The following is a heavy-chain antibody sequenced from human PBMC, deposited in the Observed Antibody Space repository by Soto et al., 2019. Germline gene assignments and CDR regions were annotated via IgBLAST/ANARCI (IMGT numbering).Heavy chain of an antibody. J-gene: IGHJ3*02. CDR2: FSYSGST. Sequence: SETLSLTCTVSGGSTGNYYWNWIRQPPGKGLEWIGYFSYSGSTKYNPSLKSRVTISLDTSKNQFSLKLSSVTAADTAVYYCARDNVYGSGIPSWGDAFDIWGQGTMVT. D-gene: IGHD3-10*01. CDR1: GGSTGNYY. V-gene: IGHV4-59*01. CDR3: ARDNVYGSGIPSWGDAFDI.